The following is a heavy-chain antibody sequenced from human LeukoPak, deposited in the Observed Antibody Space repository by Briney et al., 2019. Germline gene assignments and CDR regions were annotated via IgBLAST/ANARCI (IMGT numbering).Heavy chain of an antibody. J-gene: IGHJ4*02. V-gene: IGHV3-33*01. CDR1: GFTFSSYG. CDR3: ARVAGTDAIFDY. Sequence: GGSLRLSCAASGFTFSSYGMHWVRQAPGKGLEWVAVIWYDGSDKYYADSVKGRFTISRDNSKDTLYQQMNSLRAEDTAVYYCARVAGTDAIFDYWGQGTLVTVSS. CDR2: IWYDGSDK. D-gene: IGHD1-1*01.